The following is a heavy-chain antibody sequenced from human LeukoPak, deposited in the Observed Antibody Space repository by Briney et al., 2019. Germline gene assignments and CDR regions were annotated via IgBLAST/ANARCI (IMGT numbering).Heavy chain of an antibody. CDR2: IKHDGSEK. D-gene: IGHD3-16*01. Sequence: GGSLRLSCAASGFTFSTYWMSCVRQAPGKGLVWVANIKHDGSEKYYVDSVKGRFTISRDNSKNTLYLQMNSLRAEDTAVYYCAKDRKNAVNTFGGGLLHYWGQGTLVTVSS. CDR3: AKDRKNAVNTFGGGLLHY. J-gene: IGHJ4*02. V-gene: IGHV3-7*01. CDR1: GFTFSTYW.